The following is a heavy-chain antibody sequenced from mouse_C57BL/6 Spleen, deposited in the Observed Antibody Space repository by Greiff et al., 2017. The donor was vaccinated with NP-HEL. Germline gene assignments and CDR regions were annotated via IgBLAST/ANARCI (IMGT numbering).Heavy chain of an antibody. CDR3: ARRELGMDY. CDR1: GYSITSGYY. D-gene: IGHD1-3*01. CDR2: ISYDGSN. V-gene: IGHV3-6*01. J-gene: IGHJ4*01. Sequence: EVKLLESGPGLVKPSQSLSLTCSVTGYSITSGYYWNWIRQFPGNKLEWMGYISYDGSNNYNPSLKNRISITRDTSKNQFFLKLNSVTTEDTATYYCARRELGMDYWGQGTSVTVSS.